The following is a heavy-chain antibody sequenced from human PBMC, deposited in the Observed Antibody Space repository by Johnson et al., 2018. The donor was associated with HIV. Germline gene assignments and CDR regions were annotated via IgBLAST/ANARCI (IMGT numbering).Heavy chain of an antibody. V-gene: IGHV3-30*02. CDR2: IRYDGSNK. J-gene: IGHJ3*02. D-gene: IGHD5-12*01. CDR1: GFTFDDYA. Sequence: QMLLVESGGGLVQPGRSLRLSCAASGFTFDDYAMHWVRQAPGKGLEWVAFIRYDGSNKYFADSVKGRFTISRDNSKNTLYLQMNSLRAEDTAVYYCAKDFSGYSGYGDAFDIWGQGTMVTVSS. CDR3: AKDFSGYSGYGDAFDI.